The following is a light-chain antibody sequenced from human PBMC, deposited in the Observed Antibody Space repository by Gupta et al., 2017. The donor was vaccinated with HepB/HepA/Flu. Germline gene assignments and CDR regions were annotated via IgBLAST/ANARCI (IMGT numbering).Light chain of an antibody. CDR3: QQYHSFSPWT. Sequence: DIQMTQSPSTLSASVGDTVTITCRASQAVASSLAWYQQQAGKPPKLLISQASRLQIGVPSRFSGRGFGTEFTLTIGSLQPDDFATYYCQQYHSFSPWTFGQGTRVEIK. CDR2: QAS. J-gene: IGKJ1*01. V-gene: IGKV1-5*03. CDR1: QAVASS.